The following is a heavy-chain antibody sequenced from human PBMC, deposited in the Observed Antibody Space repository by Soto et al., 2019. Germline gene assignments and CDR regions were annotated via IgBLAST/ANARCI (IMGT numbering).Heavy chain of an antibody. CDR3: ARDVVAARSGDAFDI. J-gene: IGHJ3*02. V-gene: IGHV3-21*01. CDR1: GFTFSSYS. D-gene: IGHD6-6*01. Sequence: GGSLRLSCAASGFTFSSYSMNWVRQAPGKGLEWVSSISSSSSYIYYADSVKGRFTISRDNAKNSLYLQMNSLRAEDTAVYYCARDVVAARSGDAFDIWGQGTMVTVSS. CDR2: ISSSSSYI.